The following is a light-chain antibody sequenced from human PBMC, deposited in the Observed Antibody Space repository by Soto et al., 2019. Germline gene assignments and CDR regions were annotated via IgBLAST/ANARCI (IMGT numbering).Light chain of an antibody. CDR2: DAS. J-gene: IGKJ1*01. Sequence: EIVLPKSHATLSLSPGESAPLSCRASQSVSSYLAWYQQKPGQAPRLLIYDASNRATGIPARFSGSGSGTDFTLTISSLEPEDFAVYYCQQRSNWPPVFGQGTKVDIK. V-gene: IGKV3-11*01. CDR1: QSVSSY. CDR3: QQRSNWPPV.